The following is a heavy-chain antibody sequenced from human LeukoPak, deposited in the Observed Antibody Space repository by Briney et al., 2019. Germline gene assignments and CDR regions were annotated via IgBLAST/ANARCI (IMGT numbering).Heavy chain of an antibody. V-gene: IGHV3-33*01. CDR2: IWYDGSNK. J-gene: IGHJ5*02. CDR3: ARHVFPERRTNWFDP. CDR1: GFTFSSYG. Sequence: GGSLRLSCAASGFTFSSYGMHWVRQAPGKGLEWVAVIWYDGSNKYYADSVKGRFTISRDNSKNTLYLQMNSLRAEDTAVYYCARHVFPERRTNWFDPWGQGTLVTVSS. D-gene: IGHD1-1*01.